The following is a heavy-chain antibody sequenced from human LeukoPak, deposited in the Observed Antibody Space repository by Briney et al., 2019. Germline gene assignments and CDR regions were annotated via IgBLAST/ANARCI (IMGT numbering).Heavy chain of an antibody. CDR1: GYTFTSYY. Sequence: GASVKVSCMASGYTFTSYYMHWVRQAPGKGLEWMGIINPSGGSTSYAQKFQGRVTMTRDTSTSTVYMELSSLRSEDTAVYYCAFGYSSGWPQFDYWGQGTLVTVSS. J-gene: IGHJ4*02. D-gene: IGHD6-19*01. CDR3: AFGYSSGWPQFDY. CDR2: INPSGGST. V-gene: IGHV1-46*03.